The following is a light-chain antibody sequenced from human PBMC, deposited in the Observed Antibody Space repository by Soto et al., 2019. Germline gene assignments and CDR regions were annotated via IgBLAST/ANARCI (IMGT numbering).Light chain of an antibody. V-gene: IGKV1-17*01. Sequence: DIQMTQSPSSLSASVGDRVTITCRASQAITHDFGWYQQKPGKAPKRLIYAVSTLQSGVPSRFRGSGSETEYTLTISSLQPEDLANYYCLQHETCPRTFGQGNKVEIK. CDR2: AVS. CDR3: LQHETCPRT. CDR1: QAITHD. J-gene: IGKJ1*01.